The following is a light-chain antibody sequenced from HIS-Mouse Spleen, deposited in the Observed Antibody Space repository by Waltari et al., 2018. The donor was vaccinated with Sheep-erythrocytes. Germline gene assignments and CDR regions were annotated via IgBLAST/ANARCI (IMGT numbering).Light chain of an antibody. J-gene: IGLJ1*01. CDR1: SRYVGGYHH. CDR3: CSYAGSYNYV. CDR2: DVS. V-gene: IGLV2-11*01. Sequence: QSALTQPRSVSRSPGQSVTISCPGTSRYVGGYHHFPWYQQHPGKAPKLMIYDVSKRPSGVPDRFSGSKSGNTASLTISGLQAEDEADYYCCSYAGSYNYVFGTGTKVTVL.